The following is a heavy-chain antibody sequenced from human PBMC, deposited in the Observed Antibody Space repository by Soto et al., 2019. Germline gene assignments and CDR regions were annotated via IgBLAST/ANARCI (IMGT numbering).Heavy chain of an antibody. V-gene: IGHV3-30-3*01. D-gene: IGHD3-22*01. J-gene: IGHJ4*02. Sequence: GGSLRLSCAASGFTFSSYAMHWVRQAPGKGLEWVAVISYDGSNKYYADSVKGRFTISRDNSKNTLYLQMNSLRAEDTAVYYCARDGITMIVVVAHFDYWGQGTLVTVSS. CDR1: GFTFSSYA. CDR2: ISYDGSNK. CDR3: ARDGITMIVVVAHFDY.